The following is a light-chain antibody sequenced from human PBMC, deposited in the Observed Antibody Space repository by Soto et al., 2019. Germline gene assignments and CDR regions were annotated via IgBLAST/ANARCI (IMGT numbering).Light chain of an antibody. J-gene: IGLJ1*01. Sequence: QSVLAQPASVSGSPGQSITISCTGTSSDTSGYNYVSWYQQHPGKAPKLMIYEVSNRPSGVSNRFSGSQSGNTASLTISGLQAEDEANYYCSSYTTSNTPLSVFGTGTNVTVL. V-gene: IGLV2-14*01. CDR2: EVS. CDR3: SSYTTSNTPLSV. CDR1: SSDTSGYNY.